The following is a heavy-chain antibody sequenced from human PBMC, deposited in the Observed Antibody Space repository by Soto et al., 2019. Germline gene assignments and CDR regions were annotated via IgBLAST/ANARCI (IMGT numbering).Heavy chain of an antibody. J-gene: IGHJ4*02. D-gene: IGHD6-13*01. CDR2: INPSGCST. CDR1: GYTFTGYY. Sequence: GASVEVSCKASGYTFTGYYMHWVRQAPGQGLEWMGMINPSGCSTSYAQKFQGGVTMTRDTSTSTVYMELSSLRSEDTAVYYCARLTYSFSSGPYWGQGTLVTVPQ. V-gene: IGHV1-46*01. CDR3: ARLTYSFSSGPY.